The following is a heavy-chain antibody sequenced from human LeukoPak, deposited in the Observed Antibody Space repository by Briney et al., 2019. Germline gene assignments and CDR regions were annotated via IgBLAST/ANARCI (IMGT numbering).Heavy chain of an antibody. V-gene: IGHV1-2*02. Sequence: ASVKVSCKASGYTFTGYYMHWVRQAPGQGLEWMGWINPNSGGTNYAQKFQGRVTMTRDTSISTAYMELSRLRSDDTAVYYCARDRLVATTTAYNWFDPWGQGTLVTVSS. CDR1: GYTFTGYY. CDR2: INPNSGGT. CDR3: ARDRLVATTTAYNWFDP. J-gene: IGHJ5*02. D-gene: IGHD5-12*01.